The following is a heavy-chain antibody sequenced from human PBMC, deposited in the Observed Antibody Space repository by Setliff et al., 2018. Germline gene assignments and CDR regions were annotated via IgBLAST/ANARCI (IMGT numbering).Heavy chain of an antibody. J-gene: IGHJ3*02. CDR1: GYNLTNYY. V-gene: IGHV1-46*03. CDR3: ARDRYYNSWSGTSITAPHDAFDN. D-gene: IGHD3-3*01. CDR2: INPSGGRT. Sequence: ASVKVSCKASGYNLTNYYMHWVRQAPGQGLEWVGIINPSGGRTRYAQKLQGRVTMTRDTSTSTVYMEVSSLRSEDTAVYYCARDRYYNSWSGTSITAPHDAFDNWGQGTRVT.